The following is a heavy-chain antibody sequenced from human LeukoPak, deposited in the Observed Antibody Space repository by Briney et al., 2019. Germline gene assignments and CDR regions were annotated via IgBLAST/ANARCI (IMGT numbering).Heavy chain of an antibody. V-gene: IGHV6-1*01. CDR3: ARDYYDSSGHLVMGFDI. CDR1: GDSVSSNSAV. D-gene: IGHD3-22*01. J-gene: IGHJ3*02. CDR2: TYRRSKWYN. Sequence: SQTLSLTCDISGDSVSSNSAVWNWIRQSPSRGLEWLGRTYRRSKWYNDYAVSVKSRITIKPDTSRNQFSLQLSSVTPEDTAVYYCARDYYDSSGHLVMGFDIWGQGTTVTVSS.